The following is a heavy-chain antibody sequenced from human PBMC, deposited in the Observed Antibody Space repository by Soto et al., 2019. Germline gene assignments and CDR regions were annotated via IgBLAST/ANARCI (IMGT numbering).Heavy chain of an antibody. CDR1: GYTFLKYD. CDR3: ARRKWRSVPNYFYY. J-gene: IGHJ4*02. Sequence: ASVKGSCNASGYTFLKYDINSGRQATGQGLEWMGWMNQSNGNAGYAQNFRRRVTMTSNTSITTAYMERSGLRYEDTAVYYCARRKWRSVPNYFYYWGQGTLVTVSS. D-gene: IGHD2-8*01. CDR2: MNQSNGNA. V-gene: IGHV1-8*01.